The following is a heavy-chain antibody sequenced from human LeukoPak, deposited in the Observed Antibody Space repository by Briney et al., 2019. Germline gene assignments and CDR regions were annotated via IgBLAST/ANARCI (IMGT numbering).Heavy chain of an antibody. J-gene: IGHJ4*02. CDR2: IRYDGSNK. Sequence: GGSLRLSCAASGFTFSSYGMHWVRQAPGEGLEWVAFIRYDGSNKYYADSVKGRFTISRDNSKNTLYLQMNSLRAEDTAVYYCAKDIYSGYDYEGGYFDYWGQGTLVTVSS. CDR3: AKDIYSGYDYEGGYFDY. V-gene: IGHV3-30*02. CDR1: GFTFSSYG. D-gene: IGHD5-12*01.